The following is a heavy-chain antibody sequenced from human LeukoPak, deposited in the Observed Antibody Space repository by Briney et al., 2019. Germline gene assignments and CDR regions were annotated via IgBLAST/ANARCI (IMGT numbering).Heavy chain of an antibody. CDR2: INPSGGST. CDR1: GYTFTSYY. D-gene: IGHD6-6*01. CDR3: AREGSSHSFDN. Sequence: GASVKVSCKASGYTFTSYYMHWVRQAPGQGLEWMGIINPSGGSTSYAQKFQGRVTMTRDVSTSTVYMELSSLRSEDTAVFYCAREGSSHSFDNWGQGTLVTVSS. V-gene: IGHV1-46*01. J-gene: IGHJ4*02.